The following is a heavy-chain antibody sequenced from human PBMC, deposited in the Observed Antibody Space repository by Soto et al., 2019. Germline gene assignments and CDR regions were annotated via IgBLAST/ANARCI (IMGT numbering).Heavy chain of an antibody. CDR3: ARATYYYDTLDAFDI. V-gene: IGHV4-4*02. Sequence: QVQLQESGPGLEKPSGTLSLTCAVSGGSISSSNWWSWVRQPPGKGLEWIGEIYHSGSTNYNPSLKSRVTISVDKSKNQFSLKLSSVTAADTAVYYCARATYYYDTLDAFDIWGQGTMVTVSS. J-gene: IGHJ3*02. CDR2: IYHSGST. CDR1: GGSISSSNW. D-gene: IGHD3-22*01.